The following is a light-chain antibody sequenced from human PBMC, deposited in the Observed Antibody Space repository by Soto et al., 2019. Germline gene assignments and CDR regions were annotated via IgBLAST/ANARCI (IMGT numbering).Light chain of an antibody. CDR1: NSNIGAGSD. CDR2: KSA. V-gene: IGLV1-40*01. J-gene: IGLJ1*01. CDR3: QSYDSGQSSAI. Sequence: QSVLTQPPSVSGAPGQRGTISCTGSNSNIGAGSDVHWYQQLPGAAPKLLIYKSAYRPSGVPDRFSGFKSGTSASLAITGLQAEDEADYYCQSYDSGQSSAIFGTGTKVTVL.